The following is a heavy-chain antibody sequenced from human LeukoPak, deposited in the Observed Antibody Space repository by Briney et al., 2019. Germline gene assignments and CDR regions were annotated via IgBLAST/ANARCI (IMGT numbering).Heavy chain of an antibody. CDR1: GVSISSSSYY. Sequence: SETLSLTCTVSGVSISSSSYYWGWIRQPPGKGLEWIGSIYYSGSTYYNPSLKSRVTISVDTSKNQFSLKLSSVTAADTAVYYCARESGIVGATFDYWGQGTLVTVSS. CDR2: IYYSGST. J-gene: IGHJ4*02. V-gene: IGHV4-39*07. CDR3: ARESGIVGATFDY. D-gene: IGHD1-26*01.